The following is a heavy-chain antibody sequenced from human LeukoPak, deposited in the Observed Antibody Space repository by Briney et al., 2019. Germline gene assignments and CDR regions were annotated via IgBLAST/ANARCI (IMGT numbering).Heavy chain of an antibody. V-gene: IGHV3-23*01. CDR3: AKDGADDYYGLQGVFDY. J-gene: IGHJ4*02. CDR1: GFTFSSYA. D-gene: IGHD3-10*01. CDR2: ISGSGGST. Sequence: QAGGSLRLSCAASGFTFSSYAMSWVRQAPGKGLEWVSAISGSGGSTYYADSVKGRFTISRDNSKNTLYLQMNSLRAEDTAVYYCAKDGADDYYGLQGVFDYWGQGTLVTVSS.